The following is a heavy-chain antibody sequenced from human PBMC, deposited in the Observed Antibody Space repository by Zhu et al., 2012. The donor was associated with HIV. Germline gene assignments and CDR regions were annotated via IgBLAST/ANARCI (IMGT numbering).Heavy chain of an antibody. V-gene: IGHV4-39*07. CDR2: IHYSGST. CDR3: AKHLHIAVVTDQIRGGTT. CDR1: GASISRSDYY. Sequence: QVQLQESGPGLVKPSETLSLTCAVSGASISRSDYYWGWIRQSPWKGLEWIGSIHYSGSTYSNPSLRSRLTISVDTSNNQFSLKLNSVTAADTAVYYCAKHLHIAVVTDQIRGGTTWGQGNPGSTVSS. D-gene: IGHD2-21*02. J-gene: IGHJ4*02.